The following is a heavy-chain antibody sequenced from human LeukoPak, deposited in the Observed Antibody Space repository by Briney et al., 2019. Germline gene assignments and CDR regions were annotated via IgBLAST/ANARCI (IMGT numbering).Heavy chain of an antibody. D-gene: IGHD3-22*01. CDR1: GFTFSSYA. CDR2: ISGSGGST. J-gene: IGHJ4*02. V-gene: IGHV3-23*01. Sequence: GGSLRLSCAASGFTFSSYAMSWVRQAPGKGLEWVSAISGSGGSTYYADSVKGRFTISRDNSKNTLHLQMNSLRAEDTAVYYCAKPYYYDSSGFHFDYWGQGTLVTVSS. CDR3: AKPYYYDSSGFHFDY.